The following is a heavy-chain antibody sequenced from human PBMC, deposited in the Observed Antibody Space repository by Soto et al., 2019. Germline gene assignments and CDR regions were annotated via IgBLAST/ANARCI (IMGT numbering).Heavy chain of an antibody. J-gene: IGHJ6*02. V-gene: IGHV3-72*01. Sequence: GGSLRLSCVGSGFSVSDHYMDWVRQAPGRGLEWVGRSKNRVNSSTTEYAASVKGRFTISRDNSNNALYLHLNSLTTEDSAVYYCSRGLGAASGYLYYYELDVWGQGTTVTVSS. CDR2: SKNRVNSSTT. CDR1: GFSVSDHY. D-gene: IGHD1-26*01. CDR3: SRGLGAASGYLYYYELDV.